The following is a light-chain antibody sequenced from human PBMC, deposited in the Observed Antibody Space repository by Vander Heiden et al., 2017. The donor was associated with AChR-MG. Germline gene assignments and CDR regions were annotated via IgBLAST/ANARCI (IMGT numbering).Light chain of an antibody. J-gene: IGKJ4*01. Sequence: DIQMTQSPSSLSASVGDRVTITCRASQGISTYLAWFQQKPGKAPKSLIYAASSLHSGVPSKFSGSGSGTVFTLSISSLQPEDFATYYCQQYNSYPLTFGGGTKVEIK. CDR2: AAS. V-gene: IGKV1-16*02. CDR1: QGISTY. CDR3: QQYNSYPLT.